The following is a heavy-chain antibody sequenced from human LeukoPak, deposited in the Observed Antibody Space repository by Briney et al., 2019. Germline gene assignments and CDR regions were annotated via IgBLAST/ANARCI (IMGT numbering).Heavy chain of an antibody. V-gene: IGHV1-2*02. D-gene: IGHD3-22*01. Sequence: VASVKVSCKASGYTFTGYYMHWVRQAPGQGLEWMGWINPNSGGTNYAQKFQGRVTMTRDTSISTAYMELSSLRSEDTAVYYCARGRNYYDSSGYYYEGDAFDIWGQGTMVTVSS. CDR1: GYTFTGYY. J-gene: IGHJ3*02. CDR2: INPNSGGT. CDR3: ARGRNYYDSSGYYYEGDAFDI.